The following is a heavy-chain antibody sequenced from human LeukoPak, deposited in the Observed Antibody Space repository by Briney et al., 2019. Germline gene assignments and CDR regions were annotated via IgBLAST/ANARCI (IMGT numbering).Heavy chain of an antibody. Sequence: SVKVSCKASGGTFSSYAISWVRQAPGQGLEWMGRIIPILGMANYAQKFQGRVTITADKSTSTAYMELSSLRSEDTAVYYCASLYSSSSLHPWGQGTLVTVSS. CDR3: ASLYSSSSLHP. V-gene: IGHV1-69*04. CDR1: GGTFSSYA. J-gene: IGHJ5*02. D-gene: IGHD6-13*01. CDR2: IIPILGMA.